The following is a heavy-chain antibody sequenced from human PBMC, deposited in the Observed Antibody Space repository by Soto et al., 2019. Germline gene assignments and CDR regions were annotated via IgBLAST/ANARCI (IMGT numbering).Heavy chain of an antibody. CDR1: GGTFSSYA. CDR2: FIPIFGTA. J-gene: IGHJ6*02. D-gene: IGHD1-7*01. V-gene: IGHV1-69*13. Sequence: GASVKVSCKASGGTFSSYAISWVRQAPGQGLEWMGGFIPIFGTATYAQKFQGRVTITADEATSTAYMELSSLRSEDTAVYYCARTRYNWNYRGRDYGMDVWGQGTTVTVSS. CDR3: ARTRYNWNYRGRDYGMDV.